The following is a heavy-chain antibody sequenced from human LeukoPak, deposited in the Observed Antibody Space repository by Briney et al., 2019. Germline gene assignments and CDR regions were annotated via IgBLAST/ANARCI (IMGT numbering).Heavy chain of an antibody. CDR1: GGSISSSSYY. J-gene: IGHJ4*02. CDR2: IYYSGST. CDR3: AAGDGYSYFDY. Sequence: SETLSLTCTVSGGSISSSSYYWGWIRQPPGKGLAWFGSIYYSGSTYYTPSLKSRVTISVDTSKNQFSLKLSSVTAADTAVYYCAAGDGYSYFDYWREGTLVTVFS. V-gene: IGHV4-39*01. D-gene: IGHD5-24*01.